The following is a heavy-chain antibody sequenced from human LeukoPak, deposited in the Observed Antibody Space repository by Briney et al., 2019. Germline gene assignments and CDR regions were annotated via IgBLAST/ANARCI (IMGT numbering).Heavy chain of an antibody. V-gene: IGHV3-23*01. CDR2: ISGSGGST. Sequence: GGSLRLSCAASGLTFSNYAMSWVRQAPGKGLDWVSAISGSGGSTYYVDSVKGWFTISRDNSKNTLYLQMNSLRAEDTAVYYCAKGLTYYYYNMDVWGQGTTVTVSS. CDR3: AKGLTYYYYNMDV. CDR1: GLTFSNYA. D-gene: IGHD3-9*01. J-gene: IGHJ6*02.